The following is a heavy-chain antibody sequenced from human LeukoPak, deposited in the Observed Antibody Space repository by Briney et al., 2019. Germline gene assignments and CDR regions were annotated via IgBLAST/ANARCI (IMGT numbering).Heavy chain of an antibody. CDR2: IYYSGST. D-gene: IGHD2-15*01. CDR3: ARRHMELLY. V-gene: IGHV4-39*01. Sequence: PSETLSLTCTVSGGSISSSSYYWGWIRQPPGKGLEWIGSIYYSGSTYYNPSLKSRVTISVDTSKNQFSLRLSSVTAADTPVYYCARRHMELLYSGQGTLATVSS. J-gene: IGHJ4*02. CDR1: GGSISSSSYY.